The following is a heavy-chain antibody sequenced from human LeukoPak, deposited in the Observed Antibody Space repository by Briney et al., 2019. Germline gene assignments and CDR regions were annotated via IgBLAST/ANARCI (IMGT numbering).Heavy chain of an antibody. D-gene: IGHD6-25*01. Sequence: SETLSLTCAVYGGSFSGYYWSWIRQPPGRGLEWIGEINHSGSTNYNPSLKNRVTISVDTSKNQFSLKLSSVTAADTAVYYCARGPYSSAPGAYWFDPWGQGTLVTVSS. CDR1: GGSFSGYY. V-gene: IGHV4-34*01. CDR2: INHSGST. J-gene: IGHJ5*02. CDR3: ARGPYSSAPGAYWFDP.